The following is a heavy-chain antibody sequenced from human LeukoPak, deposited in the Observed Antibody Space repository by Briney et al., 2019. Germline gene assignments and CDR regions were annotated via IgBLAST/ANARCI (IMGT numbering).Heavy chain of an antibody. J-gene: IGHJ4*02. V-gene: IGHV1-8*01. CDR3: ARGPPNWGYDY. Sequence: SVKVSXXASXYTXTSYDFNWVRQATGQRPEWMGWMSPNSGDTGYAQKFQDRVTMTRNTSISTAYMELSSLRSDDTAVYYCARGPPNWGYDYWGPGTLVTVSS. D-gene: IGHD7-27*01. CDR2: MSPNSGDT. CDR1: XYTXTSYD.